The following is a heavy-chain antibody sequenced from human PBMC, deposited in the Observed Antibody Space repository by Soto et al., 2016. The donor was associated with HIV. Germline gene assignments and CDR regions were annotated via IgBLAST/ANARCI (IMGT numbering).Heavy chain of an antibody. Sequence: EVQLVESGGGLVQPGGSLRLSCAASGFTFSSYWMHWVRQAPGKGLVWVSRINTDGSSTSYADSVKGRFTISRDNAKNTLYLQMNSLRAEDTAVYYCASQFWSGYQFDYWGQGTLVTVSS. J-gene: IGHJ4*02. V-gene: IGHV3-74*01. CDR3: ASQFWSGYQFDY. D-gene: IGHD3-3*01. CDR1: GFTFSSYW. CDR2: INTDGSST.